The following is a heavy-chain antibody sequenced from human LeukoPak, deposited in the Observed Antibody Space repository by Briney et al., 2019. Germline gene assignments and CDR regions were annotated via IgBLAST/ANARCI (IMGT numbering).Heavy chain of an antibody. CDR1: EFTFSSYA. J-gene: IGHJ6*02. D-gene: IGHD2-15*01. CDR3: VRGYSFGPYGMDV. CDR2: INAGGGST. Sequence: PGGSLRLSCVASEFTFSSYAMSWVRQAPGKGLEWVSAINAGGGSTYYGDSVKGRFIISRDNSKNTLYLQMSSLRAEDTAVYFCVRGYSFGPYGMDVWGQGTTVTVSS. V-gene: IGHV3-23*01.